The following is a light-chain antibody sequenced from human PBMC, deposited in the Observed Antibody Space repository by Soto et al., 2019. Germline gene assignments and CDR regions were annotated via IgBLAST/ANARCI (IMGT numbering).Light chain of an antibody. V-gene: IGKV3-15*01. CDR2: GAS. CDR1: QSLSSN. CDR3: QQYNTWPWT. Sequence: VMTHSPATLSLSRWEIAAVTCRASQSLSSNLAWYQQKPGQAPRLLILGASERVKGIPARFSGSGSGTEFTLSISSLQSDDFAIHYCQQYNTWPWTFGQGTKVDIK. J-gene: IGKJ1*01.